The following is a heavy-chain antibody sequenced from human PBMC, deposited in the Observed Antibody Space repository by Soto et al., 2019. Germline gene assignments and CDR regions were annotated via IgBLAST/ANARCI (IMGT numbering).Heavy chain of an antibody. D-gene: IGHD5-12*01. J-gene: IGHJ4*02. CDR3: ARDPSAYDLPAY. Sequence: QVQLVQSGAEVKKPGSSVKVSCKASGGTFSTYTNSWVRQATGQGLEWMGRIIPILAIANYAQKFQGRVTITADKSTSTAYMELSSLRSEDTAVYDCARDPSAYDLPAYLGQGTLVTVSS. CDR2: IIPILAIA. CDR1: GGTFSTYT. V-gene: IGHV1-69*08.